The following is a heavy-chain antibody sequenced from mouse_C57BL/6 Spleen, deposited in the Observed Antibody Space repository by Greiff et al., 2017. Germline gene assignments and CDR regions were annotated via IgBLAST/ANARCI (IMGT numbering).Heavy chain of an antibody. CDR3: TPGGGTWGY. Sequence: EVKLQQSGAELVRPGASVKLSCTASGFNIKDDYMHWVKQRPEQGLEWIGWIDPENGDTEYASKFQGKATITADTSSNTAYLQLSSLTSEDTAVYYCTPGGGTWGYWGQGTTLTVSS. CDR2: IDPENGDT. J-gene: IGHJ2*01. CDR1: GFNIKDDY. V-gene: IGHV14-4*01. D-gene: IGHD4-1*01.